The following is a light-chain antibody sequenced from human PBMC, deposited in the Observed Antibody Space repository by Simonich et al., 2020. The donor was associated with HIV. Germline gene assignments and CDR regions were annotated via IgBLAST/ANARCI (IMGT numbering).Light chain of an antibody. J-gene: IGLJ3*02. V-gene: IGLV2-14*03. CDR1: SSAVGGYKY. Sequence: QSVLTQPASVSGSPGQSITLSCTGTSSAVGGYKYVSWSQQHPGKAPQRMIYDVTKRPAGVSTRFSGSKSGNTASLTISGLQAEDEADYYCSSYTTGSTLVFGGGTKLTVL. CDR3: SSYTTGSTLV. CDR2: DVT.